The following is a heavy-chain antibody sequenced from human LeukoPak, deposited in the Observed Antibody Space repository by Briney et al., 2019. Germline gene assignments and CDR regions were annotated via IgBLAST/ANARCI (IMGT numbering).Heavy chain of an antibody. D-gene: IGHD3-22*01. CDR3: ARVRVQLLLDF. V-gene: IGHV4-31*03. CDR2: IYYSGSN. CDR1: GVSISSGGYH. Sequence: SQTLSLTCTVSGVSISSGGYHWRWIRQHPGKGLEWVVYIYYSGSNYDNPSLKSRVTISVDTSKNQFSLKLSSVTAADTAVYYCARVRVQLLLDFWREGTLVRVSS. J-gene: IGHJ4*02.